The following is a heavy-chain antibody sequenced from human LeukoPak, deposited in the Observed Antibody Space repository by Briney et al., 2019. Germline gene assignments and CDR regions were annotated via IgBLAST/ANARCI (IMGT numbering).Heavy chain of an antibody. V-gene: IGHV4-39*07. CDR3: ARDGRDFARRWLQLDYFDY. D-gene: IGHD5-24*01. CDR2: IYYSGST. Sequence: SETLSLTCTVSGGSISSSSYYWGWIRQPPGKGLEWIGSIYYSGSTYYNPSLKSRVTISVDTSKNQFSLKLSSVTAADTAVYYCARDGRDFARRWLQLDYFDYWGQGTLVAVSS. J-gene: IGHJ4*02. CDR1: GGSISSSSYY.